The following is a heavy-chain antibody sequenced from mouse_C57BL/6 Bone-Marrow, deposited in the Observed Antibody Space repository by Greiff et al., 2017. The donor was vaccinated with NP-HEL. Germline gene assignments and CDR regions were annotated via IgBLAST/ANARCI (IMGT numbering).Heavy chain of an antibody. D-gene: IGHD1-1*01. CDR3: ARGELYYYGSSYNFDY. J-gene: IGHJ2*01. CDR1: GYTFTDHT. Sequence: QVQLQQSDAELVKPGASVKISCKVSGYTFTDHTIHWMKQRPEQGLEWIGYIYPRDGSTKYNEKFKGKATLTADKSSSTAYMQLNSLTSEDSAVYFCARGELYYYGSSYNFDYWGQGTTLTVSS. CDR2: IYPRDGST. V-gene: IGHV1-78*01.